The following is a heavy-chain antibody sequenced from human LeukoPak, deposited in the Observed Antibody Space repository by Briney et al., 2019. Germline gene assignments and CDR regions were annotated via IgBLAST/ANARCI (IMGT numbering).Heavy chain of an antibody. CDR2: INHSGST. Sequence: SETLSLTCAVYGGSFSGYYWSWIRQPPGKGLEWIGEINHSGSTNYNPSLKSRVTISVDTSKNQFSLKLSSVTAADTAVYYCARGRRYTIRGYYYYYMDVWGKGTTVTVSS. J-gene: IGHJ6*03. CDR3: ARGRRYTIRGYYYYYMDV. V-gene: IGHV4-34*01. CDR1: GGSFSGYY. D-gene: IGHD6-13*01.